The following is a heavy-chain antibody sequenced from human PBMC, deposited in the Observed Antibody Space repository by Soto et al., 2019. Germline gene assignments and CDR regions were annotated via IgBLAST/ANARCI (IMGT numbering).Heavy chain of an antibody. Sequence: QVQLVESGGGVVQPGRSLRLSCAASGFTFSSYAMHWIRQAPGKGLEWVAVVSYDGTNKYYADSVKGRFTISRDNSKNTLYLQINSLRAEDTAVYYWAQGVGATLKNYYYYGMDVWGQGTTVTVSS. CDR2: VSYDGTNK. CDR1: GFTFSSYA. D-gene: IGHD1-26*01. V-gene: IGHV3-30*18. CDR3: AQGVGATLKNYYYYGMDV. J-gene: IGHJ6*02.